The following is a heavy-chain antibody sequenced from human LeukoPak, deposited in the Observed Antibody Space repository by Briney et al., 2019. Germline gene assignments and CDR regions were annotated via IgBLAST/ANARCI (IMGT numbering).Heavy chain of an antibody. J-gene: IGHJ4*02. CDR2: IYYSGST. D-gene: IGHD6-6*01. CDR3: ARHQWGSSSGIDY. CDR1: GGSLSSYY. Sequence: PSETLSLTCTVSGGSLSSYYWSWIRQPPGKGLEWIGYIYYSGSTNYNPSLKSRVTISVDTSKNQFSLKLSSVTAADTAVYYCARHQWGSSSGIDYWGQGTLVTVSS. V-gene: IGHV4-59*01.